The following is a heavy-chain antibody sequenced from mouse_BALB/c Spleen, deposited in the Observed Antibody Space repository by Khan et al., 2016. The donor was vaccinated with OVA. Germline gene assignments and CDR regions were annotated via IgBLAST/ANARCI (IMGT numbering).Heavy chain of an antibody. J-gene: IGHJ2*01. V-gene: IGHV3-2*02. CDR2: ISYSGST. D-gene: IGHD1-2*01. CDR1: GFSITSGYG. CDR3: ARTARIEY. Sequence: EVQLQESGPGLVKPSQSLSLTCTVTGFSITSGYGWNWLRQFPGNKLEWMGYISYSGSTNYTPSLTSRISITRDTSKNQFFLQLNSVTTEDTATYYCARTARIEYWGQGTTLTVSS.